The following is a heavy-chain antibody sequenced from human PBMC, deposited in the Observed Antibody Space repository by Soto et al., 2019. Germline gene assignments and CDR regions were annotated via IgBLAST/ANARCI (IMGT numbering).Heavy chain of an antibody. CDR1: GYTFTSSD. V-gene: IGHV1-8*01. Sequence: GPSVKVSCKASGYTFTSSDINWVRQATGQGLEGMGWMNPNSGNTGYAQKFQGRVTMTRNTSISTAYMELSSLRSEDTAVYYCARDYSSSWYTLIYYYDYGMDVWGQGTMVTVSS. D-gene: IGHD6-13*01. J-gene: IGHJ6*02. CDR3: ARDYSSSWYTLIYYYDYGMDV. CDR2: MNPNSGNT.